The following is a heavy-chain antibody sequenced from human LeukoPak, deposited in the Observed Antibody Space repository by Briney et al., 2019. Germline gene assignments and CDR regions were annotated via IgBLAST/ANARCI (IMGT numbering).Heavy chain of an antibody. CDR2: IYYSGST. Sequence: SETLSLTCTVPGGSISSTSYYWGWIRQPPGKGLEWIGSIYYSGSTYYNPSLKSRVTISVDTSKNQFSLKLSSVTAADTAVYYCASLDSSSSRNFDYWGQGTLVTVSS. V-gene: IGHV4-39*01. J-gene: IGHJ4*02. CDR3: ASLDSSSSRNFDY. D-gene: IGHD6-6*01. CDR1: GGSISSTSYY.